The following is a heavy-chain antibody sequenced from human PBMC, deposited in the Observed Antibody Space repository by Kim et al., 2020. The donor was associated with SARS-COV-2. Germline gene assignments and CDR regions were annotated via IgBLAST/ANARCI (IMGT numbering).Heavy chain of an antibody. CDR2: IRSKANSYAT. CDR3: TRVPPYSNSWWDAFDI. V-gene: IGHV3-73*01. D-gene: IGHD6-13*01. CDR1: GFTFSDSA. J-gene: IGHJ3*02. Sequence: GGSLRLSCAASGFTFSDSAMYWVRQASGKGLEWVGRIRSKANSYATAYDVSVKGRFIISRDDSKNTEYLQMNSLKTEDPAIYYCTRVPPYSNSWWDAFDIWGQGTMVTVSS.